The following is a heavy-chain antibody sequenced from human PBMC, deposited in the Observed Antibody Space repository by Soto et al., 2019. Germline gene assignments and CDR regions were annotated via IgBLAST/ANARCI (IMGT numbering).Heavy chain of an antibody. CDR2: INHSGST. V-gene: IGHV4-34*01. D-gene: IGHD2-2*02. CDR3: ARGLLGYCSSTSCYRYGDYYYYYGMDV. J-gene: IGHJ6*02. Sequence: SETLSLTXAVYGGSFSGYYWSWIRQPPGKGLEWIGEINHSGSTNYNPSLKSRVTISVDTSKNQFSLKLSSVTAADTAVYYCARGLLGYCSSTSCYRYGDYYYYYGMDVWGQGTTVTVSS. CDR1: GGSFSGYY.